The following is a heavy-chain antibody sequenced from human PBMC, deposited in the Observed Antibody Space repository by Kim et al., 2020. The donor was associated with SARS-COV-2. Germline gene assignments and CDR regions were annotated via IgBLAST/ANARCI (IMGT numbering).Heavy chain of an antibody. CDR3: TTDPRGFSYGYYYGMDG. CDR2: IRSKDDGGTT. D-gene: IGHD3-16*01. J-gene: IGHJ6*02. Sequence: GGSLRLSCAASGFTFTNAWMTWVRQAPGKGLEWVAHIRSKDDGGTTDYATPVKGRFTISRDDSTSTLYLQMNSLRAEDTAVYYCTTDPRGFSYGYYYGMDGWGQGTTDTVSS. CDR1: GFTFTNAW. V-gene: IGHV3-15*05.